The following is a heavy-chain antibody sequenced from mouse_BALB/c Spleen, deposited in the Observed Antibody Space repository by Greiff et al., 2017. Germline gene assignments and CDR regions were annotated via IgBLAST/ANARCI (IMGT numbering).Heavy chain of an antibody. CDR1: GYTFTSYY. CDR2: IYPGNVNT. V-gene: IGHV1S56*01. CDR3: AREVYYGYEGGYYFDY. J-gene: IGHJ2*01. D-gene: IGHD2-2*01. Sequence: QVQLQQSGPELVKPGASVRISCKASGYTFTSYYIHWVKQRPEQGLEWIGWIYPGNVNTKYNEKFKGKATLTADKSSSTAYMQLSSLTSEDSAVYFCAREVYYGYEGGYYFDYWGQGTTLTVSS.